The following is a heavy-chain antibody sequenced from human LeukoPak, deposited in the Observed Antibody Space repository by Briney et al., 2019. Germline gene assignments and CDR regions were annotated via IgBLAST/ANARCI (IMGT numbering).Heavy chain of an antibody. Sequence: SDTLSLTCTVSGGSISSYYWSWIRQPAGKGLEWIARIYSSGSTNYNPSLKSRVTMSVDTSKNQFSLNLSSVTAADTAFYYCARGRGESGISYWTHFDYWGQGTLVTVSS. CDR3: ARGRGESGISYWTHFDY. CDR1: GGSISSYY. CDR2: IYSSGST. J-gene: IGHJ4*02. V-gene: IGHV4-4*07. D-gene: IGHD1-26*01.